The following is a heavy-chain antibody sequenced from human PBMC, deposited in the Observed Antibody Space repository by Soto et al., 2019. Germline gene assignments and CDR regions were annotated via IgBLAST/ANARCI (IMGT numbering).Heavy chain of an antibody. CDR3: AREHPLRSAYAEGGHWFDP. D-gene: IGHD5-12*01. Sequence: TLSLTCTVSGGSINSGGSYWSWIRQHPGKGPEWIGYIHYSGSPYYNPSLESRVTISVDTSKNQFSLELSSVTAADTAVYYCAREHPLRSAYAEGGHWFDPWGQGTLVTVSS. CDR2: IHYSGSP. J-gene: IGHJ5*02. CDR1: GGSINSGGSY. V-gene: IGHV4-31*03.